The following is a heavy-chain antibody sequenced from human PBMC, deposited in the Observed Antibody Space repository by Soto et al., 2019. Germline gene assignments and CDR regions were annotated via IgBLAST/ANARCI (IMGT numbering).Heavy chain of an antibody. V-gene: IGHV3-30*18. D-gene: IGHD3-10*01. Sequence: QVQLVESGGGVVQPGRSLRLSCAASGFTFSSYGMHWVRQAPGKGLEWVAVISYDGSNKYYADSVKGRFTISRDNSKNPLYLQMNSLRAEDTAVYYCAKSWGMVRGVISLGGYYYYGMDVWGQGTTVTVSS. CDR2: ISYDGSNK. CDR1: GFTFSSYG. J-gene: IGHJ6*02. CDR3: AKSWGMVRGVISLGGYYYYGMDV.